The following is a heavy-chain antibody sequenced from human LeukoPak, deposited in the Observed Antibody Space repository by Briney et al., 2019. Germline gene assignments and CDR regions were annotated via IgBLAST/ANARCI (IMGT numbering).Heavy chain of an antibody. CDR1: GGSISSSSYY. J-gene: IGHJ4*02. CDR3: ARGRWELNY. CDR2: IYYSGST. V-gene: IGHV4-61*05. Sequence: SETPSLTCTVSGGSISSSSYYWGWIRQPPGKGLEWIGYIYYSGSTNYNPSLRSRVTISVDTSKNQFSLKLSSVTAADTAVYYCARGRWELNYWGQGTLVTVSS. D-gene: IGHD1-26*01.